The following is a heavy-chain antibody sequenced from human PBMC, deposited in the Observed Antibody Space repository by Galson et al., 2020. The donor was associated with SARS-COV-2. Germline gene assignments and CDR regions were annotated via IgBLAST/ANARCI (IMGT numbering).Heavy chain of an antibody. V-gene: IGHV5-51*01. CDR1: GYSFTSYW. J-gene: IGHJ4*02. Sequence: HGESLKISCKGYGYSFTSYWIGWVRQMPGKGLEWMGIIYPGDSDTRYSPSFQGQVTISADKSISTAYLQWSSLKASDTAMYYCASTMNGGTDYGDYGGFGYWGQGTLVTVSS. CDR2: IYPGDSDT. CDR3: ASTMNGGTDYGDYGGFGY. D-gene: IGHD4-17*01.